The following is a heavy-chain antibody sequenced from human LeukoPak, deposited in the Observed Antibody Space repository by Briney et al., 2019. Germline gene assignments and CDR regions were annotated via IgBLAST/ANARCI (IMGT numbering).Heavy chain of an antibody. CDR3: ARDSQLKRFLEWLPTNYYYYGMDV. V-gene: IGHV1-18*01. CDR1: GYTFTSYG. D-gene: IGHD3-3*01. J-gene: IGHJ6*02. CDR2: ISAYNGNT. Sequence: ASVKVSCKASGYTFTSYGISWVRQAPGQGLEWMGWISAYNGNTNYAQKLQGRVTMTTDTYTSTAYMELRSLRSDDTAVYYCARDSQLKRFLEWLPTNYYYYGMDVWGQGTTVTVSS.